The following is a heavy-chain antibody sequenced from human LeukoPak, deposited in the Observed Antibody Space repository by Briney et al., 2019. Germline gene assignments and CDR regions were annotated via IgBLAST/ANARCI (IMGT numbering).Heavy chain of an antibody. CDR2: ISGSGGST. V-gene: IGHV3-23*01. D-gene: IGHD3-16*02. Sequence: GGPLRLSCAASGFTFSSYAMSWVRQAPGKGLEWVSAISGSGGSTYYADSVKGRFTISRDNSKNTLYLQMNSLRAENTAVYYCAKGSQAFGGVIVYWFFDLWGRGTLVTVSS. CDR1: GFTFSSYA. J-gene: IGHJ2*01. CDR3: AKGSQAFGGVIVYWFFDL.